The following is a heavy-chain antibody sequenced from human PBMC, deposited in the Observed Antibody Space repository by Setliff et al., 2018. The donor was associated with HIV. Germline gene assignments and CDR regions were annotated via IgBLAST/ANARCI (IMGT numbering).Heavy chain of an antibody. Sequence: SETLSLTCTVSGGPIRSYYWNWLRQPPGKGLELIGYIYPGGGSINYNPSLKSRLTISVDTSKNQLSLKLRSVTAADTAVYYCATQSFSDTDNYYYAAFDIWGQGTMVTVSS. CDR2: IYPGGGSI. CDR3: ATQSFSDTDNYYYAAFDI. V-gene: IGHV4-4*09. CDR1: GGPIRSYY. J-gene: IGHJ3*02. D-gene: IGHD3-22*01.